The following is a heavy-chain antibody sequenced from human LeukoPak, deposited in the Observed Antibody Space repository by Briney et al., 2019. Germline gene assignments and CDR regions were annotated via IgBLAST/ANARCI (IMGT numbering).Heavy chain of an antibody. CDR2: IYSGGST. J-gene: IGHJ4*02. CDR1: GFTVSSNY. V-gene: IGHV3-53*01. D-gene: IGHD3-22*01. Sequence: GGSLRLSCAASGFTVSSNYMSWVRQAPGKGLEWVSVIYSGGSTYYTDSVKGRFTISRDNSKNTLYLQMNSLRAEDTAVYYCAVNYDSSGYPMGSFDYWGQGTLVTVSS. CDR3: AVNYDSSGYPMGSFDY.